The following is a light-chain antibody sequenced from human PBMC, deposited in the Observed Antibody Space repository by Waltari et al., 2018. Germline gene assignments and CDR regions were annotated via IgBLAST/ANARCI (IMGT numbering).Light chain of an antibody. J-gene: IGLJ3*02. Sequence: QAGLTQPPSVSKGLRQTATLTCTWNSNNVGNQGAAWLQQHQGHPPKLLSYRNNNRPSGISERLSASRSGNTASLTITGLQPEDEADYYCSAWDSSLSAWVFGGETKLTAL. V-gene: IGLV10-54*01. CDR1: SNNVGNQG. CDR2: RNN. CDR3: SAWDSSLSAWV.